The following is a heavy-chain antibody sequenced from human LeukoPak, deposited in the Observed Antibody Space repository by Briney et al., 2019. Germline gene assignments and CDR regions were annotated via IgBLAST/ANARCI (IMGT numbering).Heavy chain of an antibody. J-gene: IGHJ4*02. CDR1: GYTFTSYG. V-gene: IGHV1-18*01. Sequence: ASVKVSCKASGYTFTSYGISWVRQAPGQGLEWMGWISAYNGNTNYAQKFQGRVTMTTDTSTSTAYMELRSLRSDDTAVYYCARLKGRSGSYTTFDYWGQGTLVTVSS. CDR3: ARLKGRSGSYTTFDY. D-gene: IGHD1-26*01. CDR2: ISAYNGNT.